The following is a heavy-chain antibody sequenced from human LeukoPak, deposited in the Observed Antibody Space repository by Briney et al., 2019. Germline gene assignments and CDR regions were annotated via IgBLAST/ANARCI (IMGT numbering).Heavy chain of an antibody. CDR1: GGAISRWC. Sequence: XXSXXCTVSGGAISRWCXXWLRQPAGKXLEWIGRFCTTGSTNYSPSLKSRVTMSVDTSKNQFSLNLISVTAADTAVYYCATGAGDFDHWGQGILVTVSS. J-gene: IGHJ4*02. D-gene: IGHD1-14*01. V-gene: IGHV4-4*07. CDR3: ATGAGDFDH. CDR2: FCTTGST.